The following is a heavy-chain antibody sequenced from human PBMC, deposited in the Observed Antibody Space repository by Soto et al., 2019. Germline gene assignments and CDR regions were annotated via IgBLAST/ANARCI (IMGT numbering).Heavy chain of an antibody. CDR1: CGSISSGGYS. V-gene: IGHV4-30-2*01. J-gene: IGHJ3*02. CDR3: ARGGGDIVVVVAQRAFDI. CDR2: IYHSGST. D-gene: IGHD2-15*01. Sequence: SETLSLTCAVSCGSISSGGYSWSWIRQPPGKGLEWIGYIYHSGSTYYNPSLKSRVTISVDRSKNQFSLKLSSVTAADTAVYYCARGGGDIVVVVAQRAFDIWGQGTMVTVSS.